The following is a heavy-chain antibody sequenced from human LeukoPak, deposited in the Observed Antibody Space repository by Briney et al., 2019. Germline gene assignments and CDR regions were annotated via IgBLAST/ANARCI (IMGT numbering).Heavy chain of an antibody. D-gene: IGHD3-22*01. Sequence: GASVKVSCKASGYTFTSYGISWVRQAPGQGLEWMGWISAYNGNTNYAQKLQGRVTMTTDTSTSTAYMELRSLRSDDTAVYYCARDRAGSSGYLNSFDYWGQGTLVTVSS. CDR3: ARDRAGSSGYLNSFDY. V-gene: IGHV1-18*01. CDR2: ISAYNGNT. J-gene: IGHJ4*02. CDR1: GYTFTSYG.